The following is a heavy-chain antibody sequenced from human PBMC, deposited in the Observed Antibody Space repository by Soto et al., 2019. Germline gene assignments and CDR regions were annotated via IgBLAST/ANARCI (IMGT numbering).Heavy chain of an antibody. CDR1: GYTFTTYD. Sequence: QAQLVQSGAEVRKPGASVKVSCKASGYTFTTYDINWVRQAPGQGLEWLGWMDPNSGITGYVQNYQGRITMTRNTSRNTAHMELSSLQSEDTAVYYCARERKFDFWRKGLDVWGQGTTVTVSS. CDR3: ARERKFDFWRKGLDV. V-gene: IGHV1-8*01. J-gene: IGHJ6*02. CDR2: MDPNSGIT. D-gene: IGHD3-3*01.